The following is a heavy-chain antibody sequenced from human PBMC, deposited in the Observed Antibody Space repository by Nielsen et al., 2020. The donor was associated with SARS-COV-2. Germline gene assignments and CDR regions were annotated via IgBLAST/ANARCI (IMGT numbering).Heavy chain of an antibody. CDR3: ARGPGINSGHYHFDY. CDR2: MSSTKNYI. Sequence: GGSLRLSCAASGFTFSDYYMSWIRQAPGKGLEWVSYMSSTKNYIDYADSVKGRFAISRDNAKSSVYLQMNSLRAEDTAAYYCARGPGINSGHYHFDYWGQGTLVTVSS. V-gene: IGHV3-11*05. D-gene: IGHD3-22*01. J-gene: IGHJ4*02. CDR1: GFTFSDYY.